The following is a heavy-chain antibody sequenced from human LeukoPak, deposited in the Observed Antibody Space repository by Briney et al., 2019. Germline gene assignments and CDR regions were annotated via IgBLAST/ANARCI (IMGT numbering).Heavy chain of an antibody. Sequence: GGSLRLSCAASGFTFDDYAMHWVRQAPGKGLEWVSGISWNSGSIGYADSVKGRFTISRDNAKNSLYLQMNSLRAEDTAFYYCAKGYCSSTSCYWGIIDYWGQGTLVTVSS. J-gene: IGHJ4*02. D-gene: IGHD2-2*01. CDR1: GFTFDDYA. CDR3: AKGYCSSTSCYWGIIDY. CDR2: ISWNSGSI. V-gene: IGHV3-9*01.